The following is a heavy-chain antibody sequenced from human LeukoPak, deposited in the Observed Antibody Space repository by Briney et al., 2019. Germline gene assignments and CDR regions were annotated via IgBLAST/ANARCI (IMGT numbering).Heavy chain of an antibody. J-gene: IGHJ6*02. CDR2: ISYDGSNK. CDR3: ARGSGSYYHYSGMDV. CDR1: GFTFSSYA. D-gene: IGHD3-10*01. Sequence: PGRSLRLSCAASGFTFSSYAMHWVRQAPGAGLGWVAVISYDGSNKYYADSVQGRFTISRDISKNALYLQMNSLRAEDTAVYYCARGSGSYYHYSGMDVWGQGTTVTVSS. V-gene: IGHV3-30-3*01.